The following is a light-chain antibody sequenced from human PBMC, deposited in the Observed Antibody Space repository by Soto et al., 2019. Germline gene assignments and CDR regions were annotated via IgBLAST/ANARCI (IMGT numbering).Light chain of an antibody. CDR3: LSYTSTNTRV. CDR2: EVS. Sequence: QSVLTQPASVSGPPGQAITSSCRGSSSDVGGYDYVSWYQQHPSKAPKLIIYEVSNLPSGVSNRFSGSKSGNTASLTISGLQAEDEADYYCLSYTSTNTRVFGGGTKVTVL. CDR1: SSDVGGYDY. J-gene: IGLJ3*02. V-gene: IGLV2-14*01.